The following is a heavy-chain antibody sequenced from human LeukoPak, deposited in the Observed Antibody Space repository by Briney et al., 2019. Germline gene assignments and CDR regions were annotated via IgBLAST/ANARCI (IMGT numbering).Heavy chain of an antibody. V-gene: IGHV3-23*01. J-gene: IGHJ5*02. Sequence: GGSLRLSCVGSGFTFSSYAMSWVRQAPGKGLDWVSGISSSGDRTYYADSEKGRFTISRDNPKNTVYLQMNSLRAEDTAVYYCARHGSISWHVWFVPWCQGTLVTVSS. CDR3: ARHGSISWHVWFVP. D-gene: IGHD2-2*01. CDR2: ISSSGDRT. CDR1: GFTFSSYA.